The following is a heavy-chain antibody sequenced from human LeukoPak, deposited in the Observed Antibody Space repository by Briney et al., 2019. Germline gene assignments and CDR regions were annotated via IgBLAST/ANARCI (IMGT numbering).Heavy chain of an antibody. Sequence: RASVEVSCKASGYTFTSYDINWVRQATGQGLEWMGWMNPNSGNTGNAQKFQGRVTMTRNTSISTAYMELSSLRSEDTAVYYCARGRRDSRQFDYWGQETLVTVSS. J-gene: IGHJ4*02. D-gene: IGHD3-10*01. CDR2: MNPNSGNT. V-gene: IGHV1-8*01. CDR3: ARGRRDSRQFDY. CDR1: GYTFTSYD.